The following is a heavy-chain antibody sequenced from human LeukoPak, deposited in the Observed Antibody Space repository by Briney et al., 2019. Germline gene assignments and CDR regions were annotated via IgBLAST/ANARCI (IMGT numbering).Heavy chain of an antibody. D-gene: IGHD4/OR15-4a*01. CDR1: GFTFNNYG. Sequence: GGSLRLSCAASGFTFNNYGMHWVRQAPGKGLEWVAVISYDGPNKYYADSVRGRFTISRDNSKNTQYLQMNSLRSEDTAVYYCAKGLARFGYGALLDYWGQGTLVTASS. CDR2: ISYDGPNK. J-gene: IGHJ4*02. V-gene: IGHV3-30*18. CDR3: AKGLARFGYGALLDY.